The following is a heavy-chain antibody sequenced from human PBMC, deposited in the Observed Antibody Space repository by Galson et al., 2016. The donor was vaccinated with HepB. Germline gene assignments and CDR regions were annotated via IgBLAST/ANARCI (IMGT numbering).Heavy chain of an antibody. Sequence: SLRLSCAAPGFTFSTYWMTWVRQAPGKGLEWVANINQGGSEENYVDSMKGRFTISRDNAKNSLFLQINSLRDEDAAVYYCARDLSFGGGSTWYDVMDVWGQGTTVTVSS. CDR2: INQGGSEE. CDR3: ARDLSFGGGSTWYDVMDV. CDR1: GFTFSTYW. D-gene: IGHD3-10*01. V-gene: IGHV3-7*05. J-gene: IGHJ6*02.